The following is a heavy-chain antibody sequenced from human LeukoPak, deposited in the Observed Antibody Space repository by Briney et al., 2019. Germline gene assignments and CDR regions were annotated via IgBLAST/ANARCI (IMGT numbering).Heavy chain of an antibody. CDR2: ISYDGSNK. J-gene: IGHJ4*02. CDR3: ARSGITIFGVVTVPPDY. CDR1: GFTFSSYA. V-gene: IGHV3-30-3*01. D-gene: IGHD3-3*01. Sequence: PGGSLRLSCAASGFTFSSYAMHWVRQAPGKGLEWVAVISYDGSNKYYADSVKGRFTISRDNSKNTLYLQMNSLRAEDTAVYYCARSGITIFGVVTVPPDYWGQGTLVTVSS.